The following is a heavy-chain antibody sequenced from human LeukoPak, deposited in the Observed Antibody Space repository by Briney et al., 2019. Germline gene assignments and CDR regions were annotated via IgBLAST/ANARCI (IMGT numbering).Heavy chain of an antibody. CDR3: VITQYITSFDY. J-gene: IGHJ4*02. D-gene: IGHD6-13*01. V-gene: IGHV5-51*01. CDR1: GYSFTSYC. Sequence: GESLKISCKVSGYSFTSYCIGWVRQMPGKGLEWMAIIYPVDSATRYSPSFQGQVTISVDKSISTAYLQWSGLKASDTAIYYCVITQYITSFDYWGQGTLVTVSS. CDR2: IYPVDSAT.